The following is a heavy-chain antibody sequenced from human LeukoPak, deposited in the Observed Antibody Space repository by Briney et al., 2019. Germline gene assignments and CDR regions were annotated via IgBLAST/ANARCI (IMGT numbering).Heavy chain of an antibody. CDR3: ARGNYDSSGYYDRGASPIDY. CDR1: GGTFSSYA. Sequence: ASVKVSCKASGGTFSSYAISWVRQAPGQGLEWMGRIIPILGIANYAQKFQGRVTITADKSTSTAYMELSSLRSEDTAVYYCARGNYDSSGYYDRGASPIDYWGQGTLVTVSS. D-gene: IGHD3-22*01. V-gene: IGHV1-69*04. CDR2: IIPILGIA. J-gene: IGHJ4*02.